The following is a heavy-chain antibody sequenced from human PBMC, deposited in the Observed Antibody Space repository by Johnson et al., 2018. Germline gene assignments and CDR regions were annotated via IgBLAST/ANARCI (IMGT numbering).Heavy chain of an antibody. V-gene: IGHV3-33*01. Sequence: QVQLQESGGGVVQPGRSLRLSCAASGFTFSSYGMHWVRQAPGKGLEWVAVIWYDGSNKYYADSVKGRFTISRDNSKNTLCLQMNSLRAGDTAVFYCARDWELSGYYDAFDIWGQGTMVTVSS. CDR3: ARDWELSGYYDAFDI. J-gene: IGHJ3*02. D-gene: IGHD3-22*01. CDR1: GFTFSSYG. CDR2: IWYDGSNK.